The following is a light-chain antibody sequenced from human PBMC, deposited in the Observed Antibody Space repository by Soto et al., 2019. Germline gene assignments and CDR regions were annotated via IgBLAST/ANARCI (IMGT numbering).Light chain of an antibody. CDR1: SSNIGNNY. V-gene: IGLV1-51*02. CDR2: ENN. Sequence: QSVLTQPPSVSAAPGQKVTISCSGSSSNIGNNYVSWYQQLPGTAPKLLIYENNKRPSGIPDRFSGSKSGTSATLGITGLQTGDEADYYCGKWDSSLSAGFLVFGGGTKLTVL. CDR3: GKWDSSLSAGFLV. J-gene: IGLJ3*02.